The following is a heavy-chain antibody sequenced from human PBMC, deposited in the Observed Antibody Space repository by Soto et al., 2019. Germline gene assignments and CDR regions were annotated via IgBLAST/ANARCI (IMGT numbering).Heavy chain of an antibody. D-gene: IGHD6-13*01. CDR2: TSYRSKWYN. J-gene: IGHJ5*02. CDR3: ARGQQLVPYNWFDP. Sequence: SQTLSLTCDISGDSVSSNSAAWNWIRQSPSRGLEWLGRTSYRSKWYNDYAVSVKSRITINPDTSKNQFSLQLNSVTPEDTALYYCARGQQLVPYNWFDPWGQGTLVTVSS. CDR1: GDSVSSNSAA. V-gene: IGHV6-1*01.